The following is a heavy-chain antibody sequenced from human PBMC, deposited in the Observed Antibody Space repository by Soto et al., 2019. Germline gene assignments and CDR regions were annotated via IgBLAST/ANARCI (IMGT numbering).Heavy chain of an antibody. D-gene: IGHD1-26*01. V-gene: IGHV3-15*02. CDR1: GFTFNNAR. CDR2: IDGGKT. Sequence: EVQLVESGGALVEPGGSLRLSCAASGFTFNNARMSWVRQAPGKGLDWVGRIDGGKTDFAAPVEGRFTFSRDASRNTLLLQMNSLKTEDAGLYYCTSNAAAKVGTLRYWGQGTLVTVSS. J-gene: IGHJ4*02. CDR3: TSNAAAKVGTLRY.